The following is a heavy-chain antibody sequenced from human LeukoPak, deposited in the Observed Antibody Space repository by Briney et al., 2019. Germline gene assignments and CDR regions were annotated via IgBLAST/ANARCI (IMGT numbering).Heavy chain of an antibody. V-gene: IGHV3-11*01. J-gene: IGHJ4*02. Sequence: GGSLRLSCTASGFTFSDFHMSWVRQAPGKGLEWVSHISGSGYAIHHPGSVKGRFTISRDNAKNSLYLQMNSLRVEDSAVYYCARLSGTYSRGGDHWGQGTLVTVSS. CDR2: ISGSGYAI. D-gene: IGHD1-26*01. CDR3: ARLSGTYSRGGDH. CDR1: GFTFSDFH.